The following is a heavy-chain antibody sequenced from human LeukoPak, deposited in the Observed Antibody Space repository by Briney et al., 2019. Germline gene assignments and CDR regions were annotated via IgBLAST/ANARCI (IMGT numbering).Heavy chain of an antibody. V-gene: IGHV4-61*01. D-gene: IGHD6-19*01. CDR3: ARGGSGWYVTRFDY. CDR1: GGSFSSGSYY. CDR2: IYYSGST. Sequence: SETLSLTCTVSGGSFSSGSYYWSWIRQPPGKGLEWIGYIYYSGSTNYNPSLKSRVTISVDTSKNQFSLKLSSVTAADTAVYYCARGGSGWYVTRFDYWGQGTLVTVSS. J-gene: IGHJ4*02.